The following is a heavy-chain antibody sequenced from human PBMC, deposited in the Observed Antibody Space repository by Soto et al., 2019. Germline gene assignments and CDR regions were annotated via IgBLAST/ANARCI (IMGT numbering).Heavy chain of an antibody. D-gene: IGHD6-13*01. Sequence: GGSLRLSCAASGFTFSSYAMSWVRQAPGKGLEWVSAISGSGGSKYYADSVKGRFTISRDNSKNTLYLQMNSLRAEDTAVYYCAKIQYSSSWSSLDYWGQGTLVTVPQ. V-gene: IGHV3-23*01. CDR1: GFTFSSYA. CDR3: AKIQYSSSWSSLDY. CDR2: ISGSGGSK. J-gene: IGHJ4*02.